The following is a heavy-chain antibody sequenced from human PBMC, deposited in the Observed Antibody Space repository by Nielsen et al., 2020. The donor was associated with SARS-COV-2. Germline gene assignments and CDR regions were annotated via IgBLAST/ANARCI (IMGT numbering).Heavy chain of an antibody. CDR3: ARGLGKYYYYYGMDV. D-gene: IGHD4-23*01. Sequence: ASVKVSCKASGYTFTGYYMHWVRQAPGQGLEWMGRINPNSGGTNYAQKFQGRVTMTRNTSISTAYMELSSLRSEDTAVYYCARGLGKYYYYYGMDVWGQGTTVTVSS. J-gene: IGHJ6*02. CDR2: INPNSGGT. CDR1: GYTFTGYY. V-gene: IGHV1-2*06.